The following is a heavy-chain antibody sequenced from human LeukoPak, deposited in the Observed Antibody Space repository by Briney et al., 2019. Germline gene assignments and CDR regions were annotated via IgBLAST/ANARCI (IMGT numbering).Heavy chain of an antibody. D-gene: IGHD1-26*01. J-gene: IGHJ4*02. Sequence: PGGSLRLSCAASGFTFSSYAMSWVRQAPGKGLEWVSAISGSGGSTYYADSVKGRFTISRDNSKNTLYLQMNSLRAEDTAVYYCAKDLGRYSGSYLGEFDYWGQGTLVTVSS. CDR1: GFTFSSYA. CDR3: AKDLGRYSGSYLGEFDY. CDR2: ISGSGGST. V-gene: IGHV3-23*01.